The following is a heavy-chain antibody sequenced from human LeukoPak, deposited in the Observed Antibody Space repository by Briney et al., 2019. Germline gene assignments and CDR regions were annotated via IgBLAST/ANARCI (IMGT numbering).Heavy chain of an antibody. Sequence: GGSLRLSCVASGFSVSSYGMSWVRQAPGKAPEWVSLLYSNGGKYCADSVQGRFIISRDNSKNTLYLQMNNLRVEDTAVYHCVRDRAEGRAWVEFDPWGQGTVVTVSS. CDR2: LYSNGGK. J-gene: IGHJ5*02. V-gene: IGHV3-66*03. CDR3: VRDRAEGRAWVEFDP. CDR1: GFSVSSYG.